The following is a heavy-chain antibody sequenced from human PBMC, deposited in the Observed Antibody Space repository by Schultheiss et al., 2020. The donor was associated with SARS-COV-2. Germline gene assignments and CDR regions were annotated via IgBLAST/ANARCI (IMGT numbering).Heavy chain of an antibody. CDR3: ARSIAARGRGSGLNWFDP. V-gene: IGHV1-24*01. CDR2: FPENGES. D-gene: IGHD6-6*01. Sequence: ASVKVSCKVAGNTLTESSIHWVRQSPGQGLEWMGGFPENGESINAHHFEGRVTMTRDTSISTAYMELSSLRSEDTAVYYCARSIAARGRGSGLNWFDPWGQGTLVTVSS. J-gene: IGHJ5*02. CDR1: GNTLTESS.